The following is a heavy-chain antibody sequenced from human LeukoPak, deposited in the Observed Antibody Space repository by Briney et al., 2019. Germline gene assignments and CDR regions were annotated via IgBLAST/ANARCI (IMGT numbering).Heavy chain of an antibody. D-gene: IGHD2-21*02. V-gene: IGHV4-38-2*02. CDR2: IYHSGST. CDR1: GYSISSGYY. J-gene: IGHJ2*01. CDR3: ARIPRTPAPDIVVVTAASWSWYFDL. Sequence: SETLSLTCTVSGYSISSGYYWGWIRQPPVKGLEWIGSIYHSGSTYYNPSLKSRVTISVDTSKNQFSLKLSSVTAADTAVYYCARIPRTPAPDIVVVTAASWSWYFDLWGRGTLVTVSS.